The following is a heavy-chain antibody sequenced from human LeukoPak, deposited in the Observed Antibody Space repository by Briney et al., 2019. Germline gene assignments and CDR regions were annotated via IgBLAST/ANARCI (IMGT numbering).Heavy chain of an antibody. CDR3: AREKVAAAGIPTHYFDY. V-gene: IGHV1-69*13. CDR2: IIPIFGTA. D-gene: IGHD6-13*01. J-gene: IGHJ4*02. Sequence: ASVKVSCKASGYTFTTYAISWVRQAPGQGLEWMGGIIPIFGTANYAQKFQGRVTITADESTSTAYMELSSLRSEDTAVYYCAREKVAAAGIPTHYFDYWGQGTLVTVSS. CDR1: GYTFTTYA.